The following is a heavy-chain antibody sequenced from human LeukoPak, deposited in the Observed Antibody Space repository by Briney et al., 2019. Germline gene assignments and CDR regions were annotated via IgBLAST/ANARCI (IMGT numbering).Heavy chain of an antibody. D-gene: IGHD6-13*01. J-gene: IGHJ6*02. CDR3: ARDRAAAGPTIYYYYGMDV. V-gene: IGHV4-4*07. CDR1: CGSISSYY. Sequence: SETLSLTCTVSCGSISSYYWSWIRQPAGKGLEWIGRIYTSGSTNYNPSLKSRVTMSVDTSKNQFSLKLSSVTAADTAVYYCARDRAAAGPTIYYYYGMDVWGQGTTVTVSS. CDR2: IYTSGST.